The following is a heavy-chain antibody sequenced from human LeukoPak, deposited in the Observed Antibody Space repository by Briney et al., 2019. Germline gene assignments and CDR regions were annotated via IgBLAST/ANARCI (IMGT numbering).Heavy chain of an antibody. V-gene: IGHV3-23*01. Sequence: GGSLRLFCAASGFTFIRSAMTWVRHTPGKALEWLSTITGSGENTYYADSVKGRFTISRDNSKNTLYLQMNSLRADDTAVYYCAKRLVTLTYGVDVWGQGTTVTVSS. CDR1: GFTFIRSA. J-gene: IGHJ6*02. D-gene: IGHD4-23*01. CDR2: ITGSGENT. CDR3: AKRLVTLTYGVDV.